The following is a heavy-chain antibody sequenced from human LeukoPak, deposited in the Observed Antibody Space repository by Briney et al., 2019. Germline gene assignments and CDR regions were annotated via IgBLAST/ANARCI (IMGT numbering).Heavy chain of an antibody. CDR3: ARGGPEGLSYVDY. Sequence: GRSLRLSCAASGFTFSSYAMHWVRQAPGKGLEWVAVISYDGSNKYYADSVKGRFTISRDNSKNTLYLQMNSLRAEDTAVYYCARGGPEGLSYVDYWGQGTLVTVSS. D-gene: IGHD5-18*01. CDR2: ISYDGSNK. J-gene: IGHJ4*02. V-gene: IGHV3-30-3*01. CDR1: GFTFSSYA.